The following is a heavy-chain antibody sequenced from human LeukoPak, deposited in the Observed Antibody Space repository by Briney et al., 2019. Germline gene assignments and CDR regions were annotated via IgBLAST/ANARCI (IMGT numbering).Heavy chain of an antibody. CDR3: ARRLAGTEDY. Sequence: PSETLSLTCTVSGGSISSSSYYWDWIRQPPGKGLEWIGSIYYSGSTYYNPSLKSRVTISVDTSKNQFSLKLSSVTAADTAVYYCARRLAGTEDYWGQGTLVTVSS. CDR2: IYYSGST. J-gene: IGHJ4*02. D-gene: IGHD6-13*01. V-gene: IGHV4-39*01. CDR1: GGSISSSSYY.